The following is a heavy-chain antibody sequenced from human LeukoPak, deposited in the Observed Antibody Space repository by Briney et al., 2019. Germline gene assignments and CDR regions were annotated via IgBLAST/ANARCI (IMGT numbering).Heavy chain of an antibody. CDR2: IKYDGSEK. J-gene: IGHJ4*02. V-gene: IGHV3-7*01. D-gene: IGHD4-11*01. CDR3: AFNSNFKY. Sequence: GGSLRLSCTASGLSFSGQWMNWVRQSPGQGLEWVANIKYDGSEKYYVDSVKGRFTISREDAKHSLSLQMDSVRPEDTAVYYCAFNSNFKYWGQGTLVIVSS. CDR1: GLSFSGQW.